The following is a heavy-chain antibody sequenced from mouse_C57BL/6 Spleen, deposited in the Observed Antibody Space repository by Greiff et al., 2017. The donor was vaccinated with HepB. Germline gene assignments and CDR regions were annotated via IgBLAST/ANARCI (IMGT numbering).Heavy chain of an antibody. Sequence: VQLQQSGAELVRPGASVKLSCTASGFNIKDYYMHWVKQRPEQGLEWIGRIDPEDGDTEYAQKFQGKATMTADTSSNTAYLQLSSLTSEDTAVYYCTTSSSNYGTWFAYWGQGTLVTVSA. CDR1: GFNIKDYY. CDR2: IDPEDGDT. J-gene: IGHJ3*01. V-gene: IGHV14-1*01. CDR3: TTSSSNYGTWFAY. D-gene: IGHD2-5*01.